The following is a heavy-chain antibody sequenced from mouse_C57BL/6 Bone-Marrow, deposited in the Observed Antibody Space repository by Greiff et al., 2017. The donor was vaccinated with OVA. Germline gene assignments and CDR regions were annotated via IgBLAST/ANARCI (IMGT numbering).Heavy chain of an antibody. Sequence: EVKLVESGGGLVKPGGSLKLSCAASGFTFSSYTMSWVRQTPEKRLEWVATISGGGGNTYYPDSVKGRFTISRDNAKNTLYLQMSSLRSEDTALYYCARNGYHYYAMDYWGQGTSVTVSS. CDR3: ARNGYHYYAMDY. CDR1: GFTFSSYT. CDR2: ISGGGGNT. V-gene: IGHV5-9*01. J-gene: IGHJ4*01. D-gene: IGHD2-2*01.